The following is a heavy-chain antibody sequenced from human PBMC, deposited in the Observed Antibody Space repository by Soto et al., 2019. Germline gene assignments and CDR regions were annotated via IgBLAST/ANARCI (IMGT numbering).Heavy chain of an antibody. Sequence: PSETLSLTCAVYGGSFSGYYWSWIRQPPGKGLEWIGEINHSGSTNYNPSLKSRVTISVDTSKNQFSLRLSSVTAADTAVYYCARLLAAAGTDSNDYWGQGTLVTVSS. J-gene: IGHJ4*02. D-gene: IGHD6-13*01. CDR3: ARLLAAAGTDSNDY. CDR2: INHSGST. CDR1: GGSFSGYY. V-gene: IGHV4-34*01.